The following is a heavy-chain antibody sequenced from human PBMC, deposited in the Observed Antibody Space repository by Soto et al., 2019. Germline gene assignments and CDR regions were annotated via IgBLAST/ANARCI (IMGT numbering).Heavy chain of an antibody. V-gene: IGHV1-3*01. CDR3: ARGAYCGGDCYYYGVDV. Sequence: GASVKVSCKASGYTFTNYAMHWVRQAPGQRLEWMGWINAGNDNTKYSQKFQGRVTITRDTSASTAYMELSSLTSEDTAVFYCARGAYCGGDCYYYGVDVWGQGTTVTVSS. D-gene: IGHD2-21*01. CDR2: INAGNDNT. J-gene: IGHJ6*02. CDR1: GYTFTNYA.